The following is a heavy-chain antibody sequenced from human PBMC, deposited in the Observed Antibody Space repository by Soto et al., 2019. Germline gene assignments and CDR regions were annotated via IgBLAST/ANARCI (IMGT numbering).Heavy chain of an antibody. Sequence: PSQTLSLTCDISGDSVSTNTATWDWIRQSPSRGLEWLERTYYRSRWYFDYAVSVKSRITISPDISNNQVSLQLNSVTPEDTAVYYCARTRVYDSYNYYGMAVWGQGTTVTVSS. J-gene: IGHJ6*02. D-gene: IGHD3-3*01. V-gene: IGHV6-1*01. CDR1: GDSVSTNTAT. CDR2: TYYRSRWYF. CDR3: ARTRVYDSYNYYGMAV.